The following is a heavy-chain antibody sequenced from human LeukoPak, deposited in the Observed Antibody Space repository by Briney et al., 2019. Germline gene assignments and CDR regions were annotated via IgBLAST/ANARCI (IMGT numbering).Heavy chain of an antibody. CDR3: ARVMVVPAAIYYYYYMDV. Sequence: ASVKVSCKASGYTFTSYGISWARQAPGQGLEWMGWISAYNGNTNYAQKLQGRVTMTTDTSTSTAYMELRSLRFDDTAVYYCARVMVVPAAIYYYYYMDVWGKGTTVTVSS. D-gene: IGHD2-2*01. J-gene: IGHJ6*03. CDR1: GYTFTSYG. V-gene: IGHV1-18*01. CDR2: ISAYNGNT.